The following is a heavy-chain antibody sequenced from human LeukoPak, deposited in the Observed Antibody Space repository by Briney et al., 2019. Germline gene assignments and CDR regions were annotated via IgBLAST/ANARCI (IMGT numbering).Heavy chain of an antibody. CDR3: ARGLNYYDSSSYPPNYYYYGMDV. CDR2: IIPILGIA. D-gene: IGHD3-22*01. CDR1: GGTFSGYA. Sequence: VASVKVSCKASGGTFSGYAISWVRQAPGQGLEWMGRIIPILGIANYAQKFQGRVTITADKSTSTAYMELSSLRSEDTAVYYCARGLNYYDSSSYPPNYYYYGMDVWGQGTTVTVSS. J-gene: IGHJ6*02. V-gene: IGHV1-69*04.